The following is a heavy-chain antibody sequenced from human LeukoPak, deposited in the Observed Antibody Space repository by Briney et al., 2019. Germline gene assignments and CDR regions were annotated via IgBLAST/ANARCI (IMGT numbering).Heavy chain of an antibody. Sequence: GRSLRLSCAASGFTFSSYGMHWVRQAPGKGLEWVAVISYDGSNKYYADSVKGRFTISRDNSKNTLYLQMNSLRAEDTAVYYCARAARIVVAFDYWGQGTLVTVSS. CDR1: GFTFSSYG. D-gene: IGHD3-22*01. CDR3: ARAARIVVAFDY. V-gene: IGHV3-30*03. J-gene: IGHJ4*02. CDR2: ISYDGSNK.